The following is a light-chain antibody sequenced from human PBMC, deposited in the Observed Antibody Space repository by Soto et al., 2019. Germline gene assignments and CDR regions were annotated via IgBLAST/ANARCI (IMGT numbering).Light chain of an antibody. Sequence: ETVLTQSPGTLSLSPGDRATLSCRASQSVSSTWLAWYQQKPGQPPRLLIYGASSRASGIPDRFSGSGSGTEFTLTISRLEPEDFAVYYCQQYGSSRYTFGQGTKLEIK. CDR1: QSVSSTW. CDR2: GAS. V-gene: IGKV3-20*01. CDR3: QQYGSSRYT. J-gene: IGKJ2*01.